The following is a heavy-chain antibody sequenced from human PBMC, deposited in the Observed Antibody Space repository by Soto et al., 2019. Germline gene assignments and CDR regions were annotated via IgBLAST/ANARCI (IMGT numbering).Heavy chain of an antibody. CDR1: GFTFSSYA. CDR2: ISGSGGST. V-gene: IGHV3-23*01. D-gene: IGHD3-3*01. J-gene: IGHJ4*02. Sequence: EVQLLESGGGLVQPGGSLRLSCAASGFTFSSYAMSWVRQAPGKGLEWVATISGSGGSTYYADSVKGRFTISRDNAKNTLYLHMNSLRAADTAVYYCAKAPHVFCSGYFRGYFDYWGQGTLVTVSS. CDR3: AKAPHVFCSGYFRGYFDY.